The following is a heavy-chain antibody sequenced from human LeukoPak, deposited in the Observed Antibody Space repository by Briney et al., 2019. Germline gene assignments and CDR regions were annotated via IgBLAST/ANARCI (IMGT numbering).Heavy chain of an antibody. J-gene: IGHJ4*02. D-gene: IGHD3-10*01. CDR2: IIPIFGTA. Sequence: SVKVSCKASGGTFSSYAISWARQAPGQGLEWMGRIIPIFGTANYAQKFQGRVTMTRDTSISTAYMELSRLRSDDTAVYYCARDYYGSGDTIDYWGQGTLVTVSS. V-gene: IGHV1-69*05. CDR1: GGTFSSYA. CDR3: ARDYYGSGDTIDY.